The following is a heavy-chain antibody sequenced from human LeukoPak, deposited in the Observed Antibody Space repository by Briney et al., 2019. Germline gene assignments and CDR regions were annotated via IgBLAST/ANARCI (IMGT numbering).Heavy chain of an antibody. J-gene: IGHJ4*02. Sequence: GSSVKVSCKASGVTFTSSAMQWVRQARGQRLEWIGWIVVGSGNTNYAQKFQERVTITRDMSTSTAYMELSSLRSEDTAVYYCAAGELYDSSGYYDYWVQGTLVTVSS. CDR1: GVTFTSSA. CDR2: IVVGSGNT. D-gene: IGHD3-22*01. CDR3: AAGELYDSSGYYDY. V-gene: IGHV1-58*02.